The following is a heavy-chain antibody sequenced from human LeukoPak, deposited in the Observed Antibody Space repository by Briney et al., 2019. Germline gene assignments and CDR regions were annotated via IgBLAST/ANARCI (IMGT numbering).Heavy chain of an antibody. Sequence: ASVKVSCKASGYTFTSYAMNWVRQAPGQGLEWMGWINTNTGNPTYAQGFTGRFVFSLDTSVSTAYLQISSLKAEDTAVYYCARYCSGGGCGYNWFDPWGQGTLVTVSS. CDR1: GYTFTSYA. J-gene: IGHJ5*02. D-gene: IGHD2-15*01. CDR2: INTNTGNP. CDR3: ARYCSGGGCGYNWFDP. V-gene: IGHV7-4-1*02.